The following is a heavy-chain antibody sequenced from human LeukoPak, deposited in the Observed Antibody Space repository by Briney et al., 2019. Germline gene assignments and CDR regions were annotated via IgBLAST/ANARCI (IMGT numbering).Heavy chain of an antibody. CDR3: ARGGKATVVTM. D-gene: IGHD4-23*01. CDR2: IYSSGST. V-gene: IGHV4-4*07. Sequence: PSETLSLTCTVSGGSINSYYWSWIRQPAGKGLEWIGRIYSSGSTNYDPSLKSRVSMSVDTSKNQFSLKLTSVTAADTAVYYCARGGKATVVTMWGQGILVTVSS. CDR1: GGSINSYY. J-gene: IGHJ4*02.